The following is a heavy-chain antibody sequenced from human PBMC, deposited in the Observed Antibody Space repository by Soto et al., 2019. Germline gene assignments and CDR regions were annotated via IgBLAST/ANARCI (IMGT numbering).Heavy chain of an antibody. CDR1: SVRYLY. CDR3: LTQGFGPLHGLVDV. Sequence: SVRYLYCSWMRQPPGKGLEWIGYISYSGSTSYNPSLKSRLIISVDTSQNQVSLKLASVTAADTAVYYCLTQGFGPLHGLVDVWGQGTTVT. CDR2: ISYSGST. V-gene: IGHV4-59*08. J-gene: IGHJ6*02. D-gene: IGHD3-10*01.